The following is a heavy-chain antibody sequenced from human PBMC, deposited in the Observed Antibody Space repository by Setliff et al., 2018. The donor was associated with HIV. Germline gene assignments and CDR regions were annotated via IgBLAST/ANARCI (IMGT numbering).Heavy chain of an antibody. D-gene: IGHD6-13*01. CDR1: GFTFSSFN. J-gene: IGHJ4*02. CDR3: ATVWTAGSLFY. V-gene: IGHV3-48*01. Sequence: QTGGSLRLSCAASGFTFSSFNMNWVRQAPGKGLEWVSYISSSTSTIYYADSVKGRFTISRDNAKNSLYLQMNSLRAEDTAVYYCATVWTAGSLFYWGQGTLVTV. CDR2: ISSSTSTI.